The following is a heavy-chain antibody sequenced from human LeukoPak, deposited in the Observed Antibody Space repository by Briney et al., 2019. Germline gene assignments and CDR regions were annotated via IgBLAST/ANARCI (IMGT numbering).Heavy chain of an antibody. V-gene: IGHV1-69*04. CDR2: IIPILGIA. J-gene: IGHJ4*02. CDR1: GGTFSSYA. Sequence: SVKVSCKASGGTFSSYAISWVRQAPGQGLEWMGRIIPILGIANYAQKFQGRVTITADKSTSTAYMELSSLRSEDTAVYYCARLGYCSGGSCYQGVDYWGQGTLVTVSS. D-gene: IGHD2-15*01. CDR3: ARLGYCSGGSCYQGVDY.